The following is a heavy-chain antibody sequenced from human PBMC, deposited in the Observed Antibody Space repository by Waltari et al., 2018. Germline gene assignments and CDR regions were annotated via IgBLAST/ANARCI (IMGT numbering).Heavy chain of an antibody. J-gene: IGHJ4*02. Sequence: QVQLVQSGAEVKKPGSSVKVSCKASGGTFSSYAISWVRQAPGQGLEWMGRIIPIFGTANYAQKFQGRVTITADKSTSTAYMELSSLRSEDTAVYYCARATGDTYYYDSSGYPWWGQGTLVTVSS. D-gene: IGHD3-22*01. CDR2: IIPIFGTA. CDR3: ARATGDTYYYDSSGYPW. CDR1: GGTFSSYA. V-gene: IGHV1-69*13.